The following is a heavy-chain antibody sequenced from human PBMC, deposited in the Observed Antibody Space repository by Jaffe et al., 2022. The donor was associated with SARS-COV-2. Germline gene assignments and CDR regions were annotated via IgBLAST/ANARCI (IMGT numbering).Heavy chain of an antibody. V-gene: IGHV3-23*01. D-gene: IGHD3-22*01. CDR3: AKDDYYDSTGSYYYFYGMDV. CDR1: GFTFRRYA. Sequence: EVHLLESGGGLVQPGGSLRLSCAASGFTFRRYAMSWVRQAPGKGLEWVSAISGSGGSTYYADSVKGRFTISRDSSKNTLYLQLNSLRVEDTAVYYCAKDDYYDSTGSYYYFYGMDVWGQGTTVTVSS. CDR2: ISGSGGST. J-gene: IGHJ6*02.